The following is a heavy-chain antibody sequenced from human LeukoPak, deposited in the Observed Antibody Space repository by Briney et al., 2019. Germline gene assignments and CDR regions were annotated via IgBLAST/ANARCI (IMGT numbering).Heavy chain of an antibody. CDR3: ARRDSAWYYFDY. CDR1: GYSFTSYW. Sequence: GESLKISCKGSGYSFTSYWIGWVRQMPGKGLELMGIIHLGDSDTIYSPSFQGQVTISADKSISTAYLQWSSLKASDTAMYYCARRDSAWYYFDYWGQGTLVTVSS. J-gene: IGHJ4*02. CDR2: IHLGDSDT. D-gene: IGHD6-19*01. V-gene: IGHV5-51*01.